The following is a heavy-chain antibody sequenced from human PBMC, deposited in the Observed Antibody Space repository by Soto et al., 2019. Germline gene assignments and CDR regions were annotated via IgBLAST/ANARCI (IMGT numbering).Heavy chain of an antibody. CDR2: ISSDGRNN. J-gene: IGHJ4*02. Sequence: QVQLVESGGGVVQPGGSLRLSCAASGFTFSSFALQWVRQAPGKGLEWVAVISSDGRNNYYADSVKGRFTISRDASKNTLYLQMNSLRAEDTAVYYCAKDGGPLVVLVAALSYWGQGTLVTVSS. D-gene: IGHD2-15*01. CDR3: AKDGGPLVVLVAALSY. CDR1: GFTFSSFA. V-gene: IGHV3-30*18.